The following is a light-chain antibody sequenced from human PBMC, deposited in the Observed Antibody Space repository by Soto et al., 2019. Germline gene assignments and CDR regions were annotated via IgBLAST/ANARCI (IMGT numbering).Light chain of an antibody. Sequence: EIVLTQSPGTVSLSPGERATLSCRASQTVYNNYIAWYQQSPGQAPRVLIYGTSTRATGTPDRFSGSGSGTDFTLTISRLETEDFAVFYCQQYGTSEIIFGQGTRLEIK. CDR1: QTVYNNY. V-gene: IGKV3-20*01. J-gene: IGKJ5*01. CDR3: QQYGTSEII. CDR2: GTS.